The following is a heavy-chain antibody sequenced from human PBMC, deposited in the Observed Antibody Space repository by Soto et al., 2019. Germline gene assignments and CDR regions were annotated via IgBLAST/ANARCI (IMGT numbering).Heavy chain of an antibody. Sequence: TLSVTVKVSGGSITCNYWSWIRQPPGKGLEWIGYIYYSGSTNYNPSLKSRVTISVDTSKNQFSLKLSSVTAADTAVYYCARVPGVAVAGTYYYYGMDVWGQGTTVPVSS. D-gene: IGHD6-19*01. V-gene: IGHV4-59*01. CDR3: ARVPGVAVAGTYYYYGMDV. CDR2: IYYSGST. CDR1: GGSITCNY. J-gene: IGHJ6*02.